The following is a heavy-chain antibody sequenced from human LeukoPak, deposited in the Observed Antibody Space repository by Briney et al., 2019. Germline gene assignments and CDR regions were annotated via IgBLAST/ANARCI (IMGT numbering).Heavy chain of an antibody. CDR3: AKKIHGIAVPGVNDAFDI. CDR1: GFTFSSCA. CDR2: ISGSGGST. D-gene: IGHD6-19*01. V-gene: IGHV3-23*01. J-gene: IGHJ3*02. Sequence: GGSLRLSCAASGFTFSSCAMSWVRQAPGKGLEWVSDISGSGGSTYYADSVKGRFTISRDNSKNTLYLQMNSLRAEDTAVYYCAKKIHGIAVPGVNDAFDIWGQGTMVTVSS.